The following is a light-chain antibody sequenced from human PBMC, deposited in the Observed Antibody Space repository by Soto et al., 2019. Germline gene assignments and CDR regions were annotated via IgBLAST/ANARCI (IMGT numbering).Light chain of an antibody. Sequence: QSALTQPASVSGSPGQSITISCTGTSSDVGGYNFVSWYQHHPGKAPKLMIYAVTWRPSGVSNRFSGSKSDNTASLTISGLQTEDEADYYCSSYAGSSTVIFGGGTKLTVL. CDR2: AVT. CDR1: SSDVGGYNF. V-gene: IGLV2-23*02. CDR3: SSYAGSSTVI. J-gene: IGLJ2*01.